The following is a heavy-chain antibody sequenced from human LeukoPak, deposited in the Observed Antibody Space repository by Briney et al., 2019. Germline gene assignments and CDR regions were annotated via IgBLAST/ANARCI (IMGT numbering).Heavy chain of an antibody. CDR2: INPNNGDT. J-gene: IGHJ4*02. CDR1: GYTFTAQY. CDR3: ASYPRSIPTPPFDY. Sequence: GASVKVSCKASGYTFTAQYMHWVRQAPGQGLEWMGWINPNNGDTKYAQSFLGRVTMTRDTSTTTAYMELGSLRSDDTAVYFCASYPRSIPTPPFDYWGQGTLVTVSS. D-gene: IGHD2-21*01. V-gene: IGHV1-2*02.